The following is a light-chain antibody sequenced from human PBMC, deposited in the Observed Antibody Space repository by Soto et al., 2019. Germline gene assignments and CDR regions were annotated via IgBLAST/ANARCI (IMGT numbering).Light chain of an antibody. V-gene: IGLV1-36*01. CDR3: AAWDDSLNGVV. CDR2: YDD. CDR1: SSNIGNNF. Sequence: QSVLTQPPSVSAAPGQKVTISCSGSSSNIGNNFVSWYQQVPGTAPKLLIYYDDLLPSGVSDRFSGSKSGTSASLAISGLQSEDEADYYCAAWDDSLNGVVFGGGTKLTVL. J-gene: IGLJ2*01.